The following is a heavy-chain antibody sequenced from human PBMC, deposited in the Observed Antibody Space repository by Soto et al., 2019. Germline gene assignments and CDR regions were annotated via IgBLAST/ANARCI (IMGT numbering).Heavy chain of an antibody. CDR2: IYHSGST. Sequence: PSETLSLTCAVSGGSTSSSNWWSWVREPPGKGLEWIGEIYHSGSTNYNPSLKSRVTISVDKSKNQFSLKLSSVTAADTAVYYCATSKGSSGYYREFDYWGQGTLVTVSS. D-gene: IGHD3-22*01. CDR3: ATSKGSSGYYREFDY. CDR1: GGSTSSSNW. V-gene: IGHV4-4*02. J-gene: IGHJ4*02.